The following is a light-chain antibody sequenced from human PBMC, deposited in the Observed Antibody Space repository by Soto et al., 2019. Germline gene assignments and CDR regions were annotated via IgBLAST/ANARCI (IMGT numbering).Light chain of an antibody. Sequence: VMPQSPAPLSLSPPQSSTLSFRASQGIGDTLAWYQHKPGQAPRLLIYGASTRVTGIPARFSGSGSGTEFTLTISSLQSEDFAVYYCQHRMNWPLTFGQGTRLEIK. V-gene: IGKV3-15*01. CDR2: GAS. CDR1: QGIGDT. CDR3: QHRMNWPLT. J-gene: IGKJ5*01.